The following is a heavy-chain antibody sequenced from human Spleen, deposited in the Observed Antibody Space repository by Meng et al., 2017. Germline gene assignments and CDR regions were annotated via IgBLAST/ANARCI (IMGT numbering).Heavy chain of an antibody. Sequence: GSLRLSCTVSGGSISSYYWSWIRQPAGKGLEWIGEINHSGSTNYNPSLESRATISVDTSQNNLSLKLSSVTAADSAVYYCARGPTTMAHDFDYWGQGTLVTVSS. J-gene: IGHJ4*02. CDR2: INHSGST. CDR1: GGSISSYY. V-gene: IGHV4-59*12. CDR3: ARGPTTMAHDFDY. D-gene: IGHD4-11*01.